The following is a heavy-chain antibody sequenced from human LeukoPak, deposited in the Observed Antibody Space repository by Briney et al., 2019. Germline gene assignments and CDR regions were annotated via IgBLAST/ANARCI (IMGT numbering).Heavy chain of an antibody. CDR2: INHSGST. Sequence: SETLSLTCAGYGGSFSGYYWSWIRQPPGKGLEWIGEINHSGSTNYNPSLKSRVTISVDTSKNQFSLKLSSVTAADTAVYYCARGAVADIVLMVYAINWFDPWGQGTLVTVSS. CDR1: GGSFSGYY. V-gene: IGHV4-34*01. CDR3: ARGAVADIVLMVYAINWFDP. D-gene: IGHD2-8*01. J-gene: IGHJ5*02.